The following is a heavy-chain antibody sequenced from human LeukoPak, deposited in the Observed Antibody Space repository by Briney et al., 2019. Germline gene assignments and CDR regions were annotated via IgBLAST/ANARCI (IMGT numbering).Heavy chain of an antibody. CDR1: GGSISRYY. J-gene: IGHJ4*02. Sequence: SETLSLTCTVSGGSISRYYWSWIRQPPGKGLEWIGYIYYSGSTNYNPSLKSRVTISVDTSKNQFSLKLSSVTAADTAVYYCARVGGTYYDFWSGSQPFDYWGQGTLVTVSS. CDR3: ARVGGTYYDFWSGSQPFDY. V-gene: IGHV4-59*01. CDR2: IYYSGST. D-gene: IGHD3-3*01.